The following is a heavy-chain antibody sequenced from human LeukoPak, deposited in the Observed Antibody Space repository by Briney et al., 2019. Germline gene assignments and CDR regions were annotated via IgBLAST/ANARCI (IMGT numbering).Heavy chain of an antibody. V-gene: IGHV3-64*01. D-gene: IGHD3-22*01. Sequence: GGSLRLSCAASGFTFSSYAMHWDRQAPGKGLEYVSAISSNGGSTYYANSVKGRFTISRDNSKNTLYLQMGSLRAEDMAVYYCARTDSSGYYSFDYWGQGTLVTVSS. J-gene: IGHJ4*02. CDR1: GFTFSSYA. CDR3: ARTDSSGYYSFDY. CDR2: ISSNGGST.